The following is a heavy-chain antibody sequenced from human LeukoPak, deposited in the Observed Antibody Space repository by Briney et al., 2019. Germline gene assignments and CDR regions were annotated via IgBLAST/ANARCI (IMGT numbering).Heavy chain of an antibody. CDR3: ARGDSSGFIRS. J-gene: IGHJ5*02. D-gene: IGHD3-22*01. Sequence: SETLSLTCAVYGGSFSGYYWSWIRQPPGEGLEWIGEINHSGSTNYNPSLKSRVTISVDTSKNQFSLKLSSVTAADTAVYYCARGDSSGFIRSWGQGTLVTVSS. CDR1: GGSFSGYY. CDR2: INHSGST. V-gene: IGHV4-34*01.